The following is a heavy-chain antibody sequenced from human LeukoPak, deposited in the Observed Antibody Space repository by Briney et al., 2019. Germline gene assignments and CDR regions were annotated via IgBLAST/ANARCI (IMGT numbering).Heavy chain of an antibody. J-gene: IGHJ6*03. Sequence: GGSPRLSCAASGFTFSTYAMSWVRQAPGKGLEWVSAISGSGSNTYYADSVKGRFTISRDNSKNTLYLQMNSLRAEDTAVYSCAKDVYYYYMDVWGKGTTVTVSS. CDR2: ISGSGSNT. CDR1: GFTFSTYA. CDR3: AKDVYYYYMDV. V-gene: IGHV3-23*01.